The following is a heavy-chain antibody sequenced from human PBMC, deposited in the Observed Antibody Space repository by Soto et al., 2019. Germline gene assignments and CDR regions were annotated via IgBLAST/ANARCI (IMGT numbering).Heavy chain of an antibody. CDR1: GGSFTDHY. CDR3: ARGTGDYDFWAGYNHGPVWFDP. V-gene: IGHV4-34*01. CDR2: INHSGRNNY. D-gene: IGHD3-3*01. J-gene: IGHJ5*02. Sequence: QVQLQQWGAGLLKPSETLSLTCAVYGGSFTDHYWSWIRQPPGKGLEWIGEINHSGRNNYNYNASLRSRITISVDTSKNQVSLKVSSVTAADTAVYYCARGTGDYDFWAGYNHGPVWFDPWGQGTLVIVSS.